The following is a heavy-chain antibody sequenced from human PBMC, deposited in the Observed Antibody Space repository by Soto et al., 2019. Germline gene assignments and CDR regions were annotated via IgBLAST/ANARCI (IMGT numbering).Heavy chain of an antibody. J-gene: IGHJ5*02. Sequence: VKVSCKVSGYTLTELSMHWVRQAPGKGLEWMGGFDPEDGETIYAQKFQGRVTMTEDTSTDTAYMELSSLRSEDTAVYYCATIRYGSGSYYPNWFDPWGQGTLVTVSS. CDR1: GYTLTELS. V-gene: IGHV1-24*01. CDR3: ATIRYGSGSYYPNWFDP. CDR2: FDPEDGET. D-gene: IGHD3-10*01.